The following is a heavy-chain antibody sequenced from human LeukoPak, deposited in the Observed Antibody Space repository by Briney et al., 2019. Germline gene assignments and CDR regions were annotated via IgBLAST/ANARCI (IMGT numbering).Heavy chain of an antibody. Sequence: SETLSLTCTVSGGSISSSSYYWGWIRQPPGKGLEWIGSIYYSGSTYYNPSLKSRVTISVDTSKNQFSLKLSSVTAADTAVYHCARHGRYFRYFDYWGQGTLVTVSS. J-gene: IGHJ4*02. CDR2: IYYSGST. CDR1: GGSISSSSYY. V-gene: IGHV4-39*01. CDR3: ARHGRYFRYFDY. D-gene: IGHD6-19*01.